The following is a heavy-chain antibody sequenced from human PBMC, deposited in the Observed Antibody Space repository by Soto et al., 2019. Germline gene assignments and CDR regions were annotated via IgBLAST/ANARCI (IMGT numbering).Heavy chain of an antibody. V-gene: IGHV3-30*18. D-gene: IGHD5-12*01. Sequence: QEQLVESGGGVVQAGRSLRLSCAASGFNFNFYGMHWVRQAPGKGLEWVAVISYDGRDKYYADSVKGRFTMSRDNSKNMVSLEMSSLRPEDTSVYYCSKERRYSFDAFDIWGHGTMVTVSS. CDR2: ISYDGRDK. CDR1: GFNFNFYG. J-gene: IGHJ3*02. CDR3: SKERRYSFDAFDI.